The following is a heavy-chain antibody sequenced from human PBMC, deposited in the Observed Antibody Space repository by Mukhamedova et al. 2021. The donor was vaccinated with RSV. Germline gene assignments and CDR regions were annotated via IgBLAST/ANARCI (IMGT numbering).Heavy chain of an antibody. D-gene: IGHD2-2*01. CDR3: ARAAWAHQLPNNWFDP. Sequence: YMGWIRQPPGKGLEWIGEINHSGSTNYNPSLKSRVTISVDTSKNQFSLKLSSVTAADTAVYYCARAAWAHQLPNNWFDPWGQGTLVTV. J-gene: IGHJ5*02. CDR1: Y. CDR2: INHSGST. V-gene: IGHV4-34*01.